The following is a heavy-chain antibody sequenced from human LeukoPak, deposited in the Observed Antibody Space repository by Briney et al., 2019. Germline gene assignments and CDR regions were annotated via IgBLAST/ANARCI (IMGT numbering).Heavy chain of an antibody. V-gene: IGHV3-23*01. CDR2: ISTGGDET. J-gene: IGHJ4*02. CDR1: GFTFSTYV. Sequence: PGGSLRLSCAASGFTFSTYVMIWVRQAPGKGLEWVSAISTGGDETYYTDSVRGRFTISRDNSKNTLYLQLSSLRAEDTAVYYCARSLNYFTSGTARRDFEYWGQGTQVTVSS. CDR3: ARSLNYFTSGTARRDFEY. D-gene: IGHD3-10*01.